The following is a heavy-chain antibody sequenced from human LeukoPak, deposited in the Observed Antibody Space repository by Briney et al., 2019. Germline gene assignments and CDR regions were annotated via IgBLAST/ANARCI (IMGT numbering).Heavy chain of an antibody. CDR3: ARMMDIVVVPAAIRTSDLEDY. D-gene: IGHD2-2*02. J-gene: IGHJ4*02. CDR1: GGSISSSSYY. CDR2: IYYSGST. Sequence: KPSETLSLTCTVSGGSISSSSYYWGWIRQPPGKGLEWIGSIYYSGSTYYNPSLKSRVTISVDTSKNQFSLKLSSVTAADTAVYYCARMMDIVVVPAAIRTSDLEDYWGQGTLVTVSS. V-gene: IGHV4-39*01.